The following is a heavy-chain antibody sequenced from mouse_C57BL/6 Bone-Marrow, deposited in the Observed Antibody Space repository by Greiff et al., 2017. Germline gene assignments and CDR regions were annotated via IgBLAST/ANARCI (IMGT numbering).Heavy chain of an antibody. Sequence: VKLMESGAELARPGASVKLSCKASGYTFTSYGISWVKQRTGQGLEWIGEIYPRSGNTYYNEKFKGKATLTADKSSSTAYRELRSLTSEDSAVDFCAREQVTTVVATPFAYWGQGTLVTVSA. CDR2: IYPRSGNT. CDR3: AREQVTTVVATPFAY. CDR1: GYTFTSYG. J-gene: IGHJ3*01. D-gene: IGHD1-1*01. V-gene: IGHV1-81*01.